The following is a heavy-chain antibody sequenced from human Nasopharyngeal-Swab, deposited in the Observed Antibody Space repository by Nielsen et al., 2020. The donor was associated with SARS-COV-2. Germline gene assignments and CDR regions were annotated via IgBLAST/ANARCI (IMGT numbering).Heavy chain of an antibody. V-gene: IGHV1-18*01. Sequence: ASVKVSCKASGYTFTSNVLNWVRQAPGQGLEWMGWISTYDTNIKYAEKFQGRVAMTTDTSTDTVYLEVKNLRSDDTAVYYCTRGGASRPLFDLWGQGTLITVSS. CDR1: GYTFTSNV. J-gene: IGHJ5*02. CDR3: TRGGASRPLFDL. D-gene: IGHD2-2*01. CDR2: ISTYDTNI.